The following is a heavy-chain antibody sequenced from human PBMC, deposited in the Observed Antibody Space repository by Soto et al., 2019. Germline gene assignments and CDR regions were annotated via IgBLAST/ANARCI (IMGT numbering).Heavy chain of an antibody. V-gene: IGHV3-23*01. CDR1: GFTFSSYA. CDR3: AKDKLMGNIALPYGMDV. Sequence: EVQLLESGGGLVQPGGSLRLSCAASGFTFSSYAMSWVRQAPGKGLEWVSALSGSGGSTFYADSVKGRFTISRVNFKNTLYLQMNSLRAEDTAVYYCAKDKLMGNIALPYGMDVWGQGTTVTVSS. CDR2: LSGSGGST. D-gene: IGHD6-13*01. J-gene: IGHJ6*02.